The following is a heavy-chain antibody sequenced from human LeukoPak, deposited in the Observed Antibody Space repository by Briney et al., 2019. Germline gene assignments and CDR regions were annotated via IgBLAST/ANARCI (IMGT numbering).Heavy chain of an antibody. CDR1: GFTFSRYA. CDR2: ISDRGSST. D-gene: IGHD5-12*01. J-gene: IGHJ4*02. Sequence: PGGPLRLSCAASGFTFSRYAMSWVRQAPGKGLEWVSAISDRGSSTYYADSVKGRFTISRDNSKNTLYLQMNSLRAEDTALYYCAKHRGQYFDYWGQGTLVTVSS. CDR3: AKHRGQYFDY. V-gene: IGHV3-23*01.